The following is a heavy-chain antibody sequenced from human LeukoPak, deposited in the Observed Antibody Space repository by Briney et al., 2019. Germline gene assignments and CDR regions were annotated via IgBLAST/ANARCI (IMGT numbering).Heavy chain of an antibody. D-gene: IGHD3-10*01. V-gene: IGHV3-74*01. CDR1: GFTFSPDW. CDR2: MNFGGTTI. J-gene: IGHJ4*02. CDR3: ARAPYYYGSGSYYSDY. Sequence: GGSLRLSCAASGFTFSPDWMHWVRQAPGKGLVWVSRMNFGGTTIYYADSVKGRFTISRDNAKNSLYLQMNSLRAEDTAVYYCARAPYYYGSGSYYSDYWGQGTLVTVSS.